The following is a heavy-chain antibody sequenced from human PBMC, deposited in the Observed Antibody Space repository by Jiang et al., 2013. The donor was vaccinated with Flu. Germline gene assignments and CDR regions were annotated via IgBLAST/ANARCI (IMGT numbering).Heavy chain of an antibody. CDR3: ARRISLAYFDY. Sequence: LLKPSETLSLTCTVSGGSISSYYWSWIRQPPGKGLEWIGYIYYSGSTNYNPSLKSRVTISVDTSKNQFSLKLSSVTAADTAVYYCARRISLAYFDYWGQGTLVTVSS. V-gene: IGHV4-59*01. CDR1: GGSISSYY. J-gene: IGHJ4*02. CDR2: IYYSGST. D-gene: IGHD2/OR15-2a*01.